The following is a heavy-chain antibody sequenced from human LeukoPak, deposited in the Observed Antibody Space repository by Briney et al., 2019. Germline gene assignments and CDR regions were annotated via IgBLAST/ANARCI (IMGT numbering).Heavy chain of an antibody. Sequence: GGSLRLSCAASGFTFSSYGMSWVRQAPGKGREGLSAISAGGTSTYYADSVKGRFTISRDNSKNTLYLQMNSLRAEDTAVYYCARSGRGLQPPGYFDYWGQGTLVTVSS. J-gene: IGHJ4*02. CDR3: ARSGRGLQPPGYFDY. CDR1: GFTFSSYG. V-gene: IGHV3-23*01. CDR2: ISAGGTST. D-gene: IGHD5-24*01.